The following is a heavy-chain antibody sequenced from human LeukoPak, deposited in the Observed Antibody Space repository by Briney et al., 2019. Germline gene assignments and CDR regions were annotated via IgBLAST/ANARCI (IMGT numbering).Heavy chain of an antibody. V-gene: IGHV4-34*01. J-gene: IGHJ4*02. CDR2: INHSGST. CDR3: ARERIVGAILDY. D-gene: IGHD1-26*01. CDR1: GGSFSGYY. Sequence: RTSETLSLTCAVYGGSFSGYYWSWIRQPPGKGLEWIGEINHSGSTNYNPSLKSRVTISVDTSKYQFSLKLSSVTAADTAVYYCARERIVGAILDYWGQGTLVTVSS.